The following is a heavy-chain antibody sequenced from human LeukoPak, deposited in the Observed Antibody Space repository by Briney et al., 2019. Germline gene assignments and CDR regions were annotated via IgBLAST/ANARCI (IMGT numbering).Heavy chain of an antibody. CDR3: ARVGTMVRGLDC. Sequence: PGGSLRLSCAASGFTFRSYWMSWVRQAPGKGLEWVANIKQDGSEKYYVEFVKGRFTISRDNAKKSLYLQMNSLRAEDTAVYYCARVGTMVRGLDCRGQGTLVTVSS. D-gene: IGHD3-10*01. V-gene: IGHV3-7*01. CDR2: IKQDGSEK. CDR1: GFTFRSYW. J-gene: IGHJ4*02.